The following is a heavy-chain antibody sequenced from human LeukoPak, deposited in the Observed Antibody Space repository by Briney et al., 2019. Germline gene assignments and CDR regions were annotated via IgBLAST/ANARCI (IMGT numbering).Heavy chain of an antibody. CDR1: GGSLSSGDSY. Sequence: PSETLSLTCTVSGGSLSSGDSYWSWIRQPPGKGLEWIGYIYYSGSTYYNPSLKSRVTISVDTSKNQFSLKLSSVTAADTAVYYCARGDYYDRSAIFDPWGQGTLVTVSS. J-gene: IGHJ5*02. D-gene: IGHD3-22*01. V-gene: IGHV4-30-4*01. CDR3: ARGDYYDRSAIFDP. CDR2: IYYSGST.